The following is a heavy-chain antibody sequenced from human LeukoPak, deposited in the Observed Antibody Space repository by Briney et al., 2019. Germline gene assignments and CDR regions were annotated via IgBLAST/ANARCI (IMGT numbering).Heavy chain of an antibody. CDR2: ISWDGGST. Sequence: GGSLRLSCAASGFTFDDYTMHWVRQAPGKGLEWASLISWDGGSTYYADSVKGRFTISRDNSKNSLYLQMNSLRAEDTAVYYCAKLLYYYDSSQPYWGQGTLVTVSS. D-gene: IGHD3-22*01. CDR1: GFTFDDYT. J-gene: IGHJ4*02. CDR3: AKLLYYYDSSQPY. V-gene: IGHV3-43*01.